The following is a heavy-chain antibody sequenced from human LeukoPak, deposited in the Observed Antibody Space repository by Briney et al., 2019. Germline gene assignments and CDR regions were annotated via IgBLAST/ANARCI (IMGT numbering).Heavy chain of an antibody. V-gene: IGHV4-39*07. CDR2: INHSGST. CDR3: ARVWTAAGTEAGDY. Sequence: PSETLSLTCTVSVGSISSSSYYWGWIRQPPGKGLEWIGEINHSGSTNYNPSLKSRVTISVDTSKNQFSLKLSSVTAADTAVYYCARVWTAAGTEAGDYWGQGTLVTVSS. J-gene: IGHJ4*02. CDR1: VGSISSSSYY. D-gene: IGHD6-13*01.